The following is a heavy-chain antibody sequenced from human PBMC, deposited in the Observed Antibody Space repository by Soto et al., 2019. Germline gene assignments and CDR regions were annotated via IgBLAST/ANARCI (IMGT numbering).Heavy chain of an antibody. V-gene: IGHV1-2*04. J-gene: IGHJ3*02. CDR2: INPNSGGT. CDR3: ARGTWIKLWLPGAFDI. CDR1: GYTFTGYY. D-gene: IGHD5-18*01. Sequence: GASVKVSCKASGYTFTGYYMHWVRQAPGQGLEWMGWINPNSGGTNYAQKFQGWVTMTRDTSISTAYMELSRLRSDDTAVYYCARGTWIKLWLPGAFDIWGQGTMVTVSS.